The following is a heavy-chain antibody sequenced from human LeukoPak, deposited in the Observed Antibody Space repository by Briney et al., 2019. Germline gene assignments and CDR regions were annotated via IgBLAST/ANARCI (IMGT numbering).Heavy chain of an antibody. Sequence: PGGSLRLSCAASGFTFSRFNMNWVRQAPGKGLEWVSSISSSSSYIYYADSVKGRFTISRDNAKNSLYLQMNSLRAEDTAVYYCARDGTLKSPWIQSPYFDYWGQGTLVTVSS. V-gene: IGHV3-21*01. CDR3: ARDGTLKSPWIQSPYFDY. J-gene: IGHJ4*02. CDR2: ISSSSSYI. CDR1: GFTFSRFN. D-gene: IGHD5-18*01.